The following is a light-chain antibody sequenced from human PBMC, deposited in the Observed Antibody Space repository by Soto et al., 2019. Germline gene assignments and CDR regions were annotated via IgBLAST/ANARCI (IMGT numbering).Light chain of an antibody. V-gene: IGKV1-5*03. CDR3: QQYIGQWT. CDR2: KAS. J-gene: IGKJ1*01. Sequence: DIQMTQSPSTLSASVGDRVTITCRASQSINSWLAWYQQKPGKAPKVLIYKASTLESGVPSRFSGSGSGTEFTLTISSLQPDDFATYYCQQYIGQWTFGQGTKVEIK. CDR1: QSINSW.